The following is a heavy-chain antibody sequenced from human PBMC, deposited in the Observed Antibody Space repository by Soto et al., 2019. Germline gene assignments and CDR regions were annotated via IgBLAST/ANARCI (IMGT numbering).Heavy chain of an antibody. CDR1: GYTFINNY. J-gene: IGHJ4*02. Sequence: QVQLVQSGAEVKKPGASVKVSCKASGYTFINNYMHWVRQAPGQGLEWMGVINPSGGSTTYAQKFQGRVTMTRDTSTSTVDMELSSLRFEDTAAYYCARSDDYGANSLDYWGQGTLVTVSS. D-gene: IGHD4-17*01. CDR3: ARSDDYGANSLDY. CDR2: INPSGGST. V-gene: IGHV1-46*03.